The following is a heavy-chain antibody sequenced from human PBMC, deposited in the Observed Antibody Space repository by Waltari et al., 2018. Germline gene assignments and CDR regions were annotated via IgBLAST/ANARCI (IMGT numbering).Heavy chain of an antibody. Sequence: QVQLQESGPGLVKPSATLSLTCTVSGGSISSYYCSWIRQPPGKGLEWIGYIYYSGSTNYNPSLKSRVTISVDTSKNQFSLKLSSVTAADTAVYYCARYPSAAVEMATRGFDYWGQGTLVTVSS. CDR1: GGSISSYY. CDR2: IYYSGST. CDR3: ARYPSAAVEMATRGFDY. J-gene: IGHJ4*02. D-gene: IGHD5-12*01. V-gene: IGHV4-59*01.